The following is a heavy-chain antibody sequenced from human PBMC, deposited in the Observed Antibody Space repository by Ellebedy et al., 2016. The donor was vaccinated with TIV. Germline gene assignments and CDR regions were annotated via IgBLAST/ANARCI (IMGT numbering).Heavy chain of an antibody. V-gene: IGHV1-18*01. J-gene: IGHJ4*02. CDR3: ARGVGGAKLSWGSDY. CDR1: GYTFTSYG. D-gene: IGHD3-16*01. Sequence: ASVKVSCKASGYTFTSYGISWVRQAPGQGLEWMGWISAYNGNTNYAQKLQGRVTMTTDTSTSTAYMELRSLRSDDTAVYYCARGVGGAKLSWGSDYWGQGTLVTVSS. CDR2: ISAYNGNT.